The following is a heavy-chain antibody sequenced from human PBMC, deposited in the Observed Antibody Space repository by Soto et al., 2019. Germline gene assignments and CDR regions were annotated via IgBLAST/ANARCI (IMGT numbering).Heavy chain of an antibody. CDR3: ASFIVGATTGYYYGMDV. CDR1: GYSFTSYW. Sequence: GESLKISCKGSGYSFTSYWIGWVRQMPGKGLEWMGIIYPGDSDTRYSPSFQGQVTISADKSISTAYLQWSSLKASDTAMYYCASFIVGATTGYYYGMDVWGQGTTVTVSS. CDR2: IYPGDSDT. J-gene: IGHJ6*02. V-gene: IGHV5-51*01. D-gene: IGHD1-26*01.